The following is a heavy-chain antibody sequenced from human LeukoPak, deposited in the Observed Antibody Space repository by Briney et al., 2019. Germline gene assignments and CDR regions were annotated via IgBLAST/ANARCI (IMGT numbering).Heavy chain of an antibody. CDR1: GYSFTSYW. V-gene: IGHV5-51*01. Sequence: GESLKISCKGSGYSFTSYWIGWVRQMPGKGLEWIGIIYPGDSDTSYSPSFQGKVTISAAKSISTAYLQWSSLKASDTAMYYCTAGGVDYYGSGSYSDYWGQGTLVTVSS. CDR3: TAGGVDYYGSGSYSDY. CDR2: IYPGDSDT. J-gene: IGHJ4*02. D-gene: IGHD3-10*01.